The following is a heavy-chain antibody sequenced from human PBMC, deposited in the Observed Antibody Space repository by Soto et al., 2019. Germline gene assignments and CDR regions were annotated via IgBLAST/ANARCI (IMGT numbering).Heavy chain of an antibody. CDR2: IYYSGST. D-gene: IGHD6-13*01. CDR3: ARPIAAAGRQITGYDAFDI. Sequence: SETLSLTCTVSGGSISSSSYYWGWIRQPPGKGLEWIGSIYYSGSTYYNPSLKSRVTISADTSKNQFSLKLSSVTAADTAVYYCARPIAAAGRQITGYDAFDIWGQGTMVTVSS. CDR1: GGSISSSSYY. V-gene: IGHV4-39*01. J-gene: IGHJ3*02.